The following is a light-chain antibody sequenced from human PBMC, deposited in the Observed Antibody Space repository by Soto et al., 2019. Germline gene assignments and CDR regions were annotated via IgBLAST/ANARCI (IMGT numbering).Light chain of an antibody. Sequence: DIQMTQSPSTLSASVGDRVTITCRASQSISSWLAWYQQKPGKAPKLLIFDASGLESGTPSRFSGRRSGTQFTLTINGLQPDDFATYYCQQYDNYKPLTFGGGTKV. V-gene: IGKV1-5*01. CDR3: QQYDNYKPLT. CDR1: QSISSW. J-gene: IGKJ4*01. CDR2: DAS.